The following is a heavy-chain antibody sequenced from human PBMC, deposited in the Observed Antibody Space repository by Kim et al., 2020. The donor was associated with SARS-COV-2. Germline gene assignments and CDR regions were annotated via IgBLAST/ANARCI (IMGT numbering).Heavy chain of an antibody. J-gene: IGHJ4*02. CDR2: ITSDGIT. Sequence: GGSLRLSCAASGLTFSIYVMAWVRQAPGKGLEWVSGITSDGITSYIDSVKDRFTISRDNSKNTMYLQMNNLRAEDTALYFCSRGVTYWGEGTLVTVSS. V-gene: IGHV3-23*01. D-gene: IGHD2-21*02. CDR1: GLTFSIYV. CDR3: SRGVTY.